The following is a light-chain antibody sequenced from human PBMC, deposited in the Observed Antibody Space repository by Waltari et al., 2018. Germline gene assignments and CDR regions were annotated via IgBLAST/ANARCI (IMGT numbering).Light chain of an antibody. CDR1: SSNIGAGYD. CDR3: QSYDSSLSGYV. J-gene: IGLJ1*01. Sequence: QSVLTQPPSVSGAPGQRVTISCTGSSSNIGAGYDVHWYQQLPGTAPKLLIYRDSNRPSGVPDRLSGSKSGTSASLAITGLQAEDEADYYCQSYDSSLSGYVFGTATKVTVL. CDR2: RDS. V-gene: IGLV1-40*01.